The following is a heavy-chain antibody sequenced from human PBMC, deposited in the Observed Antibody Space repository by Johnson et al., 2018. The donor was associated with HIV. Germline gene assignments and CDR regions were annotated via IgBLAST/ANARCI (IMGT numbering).Heavy chain of an antibody. CDR2: ISWTTGSL. Sequence: VQVVESGGGLVQPGESLRLSCAASGFTFDDYAMHWVRQAPGKGLEWVSGISWTTGSLGYAYSVRGRFTISRDNARNSLYLQMNSLRTEDTALYYCAKDSHYDSSGYLLLNAFDLWGQGTMVSVSS. CDR3: AKDSHYDSSGYLLLNAFDL. J-gene: IGHJ3*01. D-gene: IGHD3-22*01. V-gene: IGHV3-9*01. CDR1: GFTFDDYA.